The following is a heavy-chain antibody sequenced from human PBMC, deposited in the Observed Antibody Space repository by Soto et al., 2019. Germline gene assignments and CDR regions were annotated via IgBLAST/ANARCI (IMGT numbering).Heavy chain of an antibody. J-gene: IGHJ6*02. V-gene: IGHV4-39*01. CDR3: ARQCISANRASTYGMDV. CDR1: GGSISSSSYY. D-gene: IGHD3-3*02. CDR2: IYYSGST. Sequence: SETLSLTCTVSGGSISSSSYYWGWIRQPPGKGLEWIGSIYYSGSTYYTPSLKSRVTISVDTSKNQFSLKLSSVTAADTAMFYCARQCISANRASTYGMDVWGQGTTVTVSS.